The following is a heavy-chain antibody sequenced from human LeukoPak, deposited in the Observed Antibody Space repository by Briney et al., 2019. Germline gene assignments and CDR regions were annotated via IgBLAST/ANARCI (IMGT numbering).Heavy chain of an antibody. CDR2: ISGSGGST. J-gene: IGHJ4*02. V-gene: IGHV3-23*01. Sequence: GGSLRLSCAASGFTFSSYSMNWVRQAPGKGLEWVSAISGSGGSTYYADSVKGRFTISRDNSKNTLYLQMNSLRAEDTAVYYCAKDRYSGSYYRDQNYFDYWGQGTLVTVSS. CDR3: AKDRYSGSYYRDQNYFDY. CDR1: GFTFSSYS. D-gene: IGHD3-10*01.